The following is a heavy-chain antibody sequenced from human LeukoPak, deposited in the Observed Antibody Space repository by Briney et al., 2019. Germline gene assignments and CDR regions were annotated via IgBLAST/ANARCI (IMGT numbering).Heavy chain of an antibody. CDR2: IYYTGNT. J-gene: IGHJ5*02. V-gene: IGHV4-39*01. Sequence: SETLSLTCTVSGGSISSNTYYWDWIRQPPGKGLKWIGSIYYTGNTYYNPSLKSRVTISVDRSKNQFSLKLTSVTAADTAMYYCARHQGCSGTTCSNWFEPWGQGTLVTVSS. CDR3: ARHQGCSGTTCSNWFEP. D-gene: IGHD2-2*01. CDR1: GGSISSNTYY.